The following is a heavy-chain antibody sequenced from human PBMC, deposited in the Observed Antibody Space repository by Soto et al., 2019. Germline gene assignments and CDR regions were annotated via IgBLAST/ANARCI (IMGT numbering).Heavy chain of an antibody. Sequence: GGSLRLSCAASGFTFSTYDMHWVRQAPGKGLEGVAVISCDGDNIYYADSVRGRFTISRDNSKNTLYLQMNSLRGEDTAVYYGAEGFTSANDSSSWYGDPYYFGYWGQGSLVTVSS. CDR3: AEGFTSANDSSSWYGDPYYFGY. V-gene: IGHV3-30*18. J-gene: IGHJ4*02. CDR1: GFTFSTYD. CDR2: ISCDGDNI. D-gene: IGHD6-13*01.